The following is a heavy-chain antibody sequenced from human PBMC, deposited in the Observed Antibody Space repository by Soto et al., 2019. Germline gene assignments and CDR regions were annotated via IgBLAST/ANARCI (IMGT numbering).Heavy chain of an antibody. Sequence: GGSLRLSCAASGFTFSSYAMSWVRQAPGKGLEWVSAISGSGGSTYYADSVKGRFTVSRDNSKNTLYLQMNSLRAEDTDVYNCAIEVTMVRGVDPYYFDYWGQGTLVSVSS. CDR2: ISGSGGST. J-gene: IGHJ4*02. D-gene: IGHD3-10*01. V-gene: IGHV3-23*01. CDR1: GFTFSSYA. CDR3: AIEVTMVRGVDPYYFDY.